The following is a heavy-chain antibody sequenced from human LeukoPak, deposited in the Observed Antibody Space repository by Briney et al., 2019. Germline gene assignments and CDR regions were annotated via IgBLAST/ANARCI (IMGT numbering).Heavy chain of an antibody. CDR2: ISSSSSYI. CDR3: ARDSATYYDFWSGYYTTNWFDS. D-gene: IGHD3-3*01. Sequence: PGGSLRLSCAASGFTFSSYSMNWVRQAPGKGLEWVSSISSSSSYIYYADSVKGRFTISRDNAKNSLYLQMNSLRAEDTAVYYCARDSATYYDFWSGYYTTNWFDSWGQGTLVTVSS. J-gene: IGHJ5*01. CDR1: GFTFSSYS. V-gene: IGHV3-21*01.